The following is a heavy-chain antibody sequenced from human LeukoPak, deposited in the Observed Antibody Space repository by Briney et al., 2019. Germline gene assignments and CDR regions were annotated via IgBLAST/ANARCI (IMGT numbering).Heavy chain of an antibody. J-gene: IGHJ6*04. Sequence: PGGSLRLSCAASGFIFSSYAMYWVRQAPGKGLEWVAPISFDENRKYYRDSVKGRFTISRDNAKNSLYLQMNSLRVEDTAVYYCAELGITMIGGVWGKGTTVTISS. D-gene: IGHD3-10*02. CDR2: ISFDENRK. V-gene: IGHV3-30*04. CDR1: GFIFSSYA. CDR3: AELGITMIGGV.